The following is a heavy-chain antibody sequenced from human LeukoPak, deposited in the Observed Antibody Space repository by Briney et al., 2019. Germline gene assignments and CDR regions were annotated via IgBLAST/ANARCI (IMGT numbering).Heavy chain of an antibody. CDR1: GGSISSSSYY. V-gene: IGHV4-39*01. Sequence: KPSETLSLTCTVSGGSISSSSYYWGWIRQPPGKGLEWIGSIYYSGSTYYNPSLKSRVTISVDTSKNQFSLKLSSVTAADTAVYYCARSGYSYLAGIYYWGQGTLVTVSS. D-gene: IGHD5-18*01. CDR3: ARSGYSYLAGIYY. J-gene: IGHJ4*02. CDR2: IYYSGST.